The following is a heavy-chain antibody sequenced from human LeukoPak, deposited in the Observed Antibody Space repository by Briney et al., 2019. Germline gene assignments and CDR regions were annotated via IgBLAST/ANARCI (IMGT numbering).Heavy chain of an antibody. CDR1: GFTFSSYA. CDR3: ARGVGFTTCMDV. D-gene: IGHD1-14*01. Sequence: PGGSLRLSCTASGFTFSSYAMSWVRQAPGKGLEWVSAISGSGGSRYYADSVKGRFTMLRDSSKDTLFLQMNSLRAEDTAVYYCARGVGFTTCMDVWGQGTTVTISS. CDR2: ISGSGGSR. J-gene: IGHJ6*02. V-gene: IGHV3-23*01.